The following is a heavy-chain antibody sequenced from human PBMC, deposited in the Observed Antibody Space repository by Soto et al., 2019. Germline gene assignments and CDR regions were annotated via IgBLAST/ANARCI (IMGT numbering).Heavy chain of an antibody. V-gene: IGHV1-24*01. CDR2: FDPEDGET. CDR1: GYTLTELS. Sequence: ASVKVSCKVSGYTLTELSMHWVRQAPGKGLEWMGGFDPEDGETIYAQKFQGRVTMTEDTSTDTAYMELSSLRSEDTAMYYCATAQSQMTTVSWDAFDIWGQGTMVTVSS. D-gene: IGHD4-17*01. J-gene: IGHJ3*02. CDR3: ATAQSQMTTVSWDAFDI.